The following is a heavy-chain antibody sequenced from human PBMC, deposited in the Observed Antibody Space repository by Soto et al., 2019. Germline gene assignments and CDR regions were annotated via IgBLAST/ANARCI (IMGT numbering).Heavy chain of an antibody. D-gene: IGHD3-3*01. J-gene: IGHJ4*02. CDR1: GFTFTSYW. Sequence: GGSLRLSCAASGFTFTSYWMRWVRQGPGKGLEWVANIKQDASEKYYVDSVKGRFTISRDNAKNSLYLQMNSLRAEDTAVYYCARGSDFTYLHYFDYWGQGTLVTLAS. V-gene: IGHV3-7*01. CDR2: IKQDASEK. CDR3: ARGSDFTYLHYFDY.